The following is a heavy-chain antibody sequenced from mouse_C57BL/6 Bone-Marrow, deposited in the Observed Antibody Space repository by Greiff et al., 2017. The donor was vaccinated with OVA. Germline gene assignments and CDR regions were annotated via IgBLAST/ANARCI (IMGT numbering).Heavy chain of an antibody. D-gene: IGHD1-1*01. CDR1: GYTFTSYW. Sequence: QVQLQQPGAELVKPGASVKMSCKASGYTFTSYWITWVKQRPGQGLEWIGDIYPGSGSTNYNEKFKSKATLTVDTSSSTDYMQLSSLTSEDSAVYYCARSFGSSHYYYAMDYWGQGASVTVSS. V-gene: IGHV1-55*01. CDR3: ARSFGSSHYYYAMDY. CDR2: IYPGSGST. J-gene: IGHJ4*01.